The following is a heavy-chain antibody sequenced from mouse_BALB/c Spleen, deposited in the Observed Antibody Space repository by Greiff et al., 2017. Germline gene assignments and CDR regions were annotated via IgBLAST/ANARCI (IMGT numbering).Heavy chain of an antibody. D-gene: IGHD2-3*01. Sequence: EVKLVESGGGLVKPGGSLKLSCAASGFAFSSYDMSWVRQTPEKRLEWVAYISSGGGSTYYPDTVKGRFTISRDNAKNTLYLQMSSLKSEDTAMYYCARHDGTDYFDYWGQGTTLTVSS. CDR3: ARHDGTDYFDY. V-gene: IGHV5-12-1*01. CDR2: ISSGGGST. CDR1: GFAFSSYD. J-gene: IGHJ2*01.